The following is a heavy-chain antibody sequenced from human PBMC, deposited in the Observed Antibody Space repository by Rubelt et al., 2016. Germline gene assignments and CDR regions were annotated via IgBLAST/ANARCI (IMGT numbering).Heavy chain of an antibody. CDR2: IDSAGDTI. V-gene: IGHV3-48*01. CDR3: AKSWWQQFEAH. Sequence: RSHAMHWVRQAPGRGLEWISYIDSAGDTIFYADSVRGRFTISRDNAKNSLFLQMNSLRAEDTAVYYCAKSWWQQFEAHWGQGTLVTVSS. D-gene: IGHD2-15*01. J-gene: IGHJ4*02. CDR1: RSHA.